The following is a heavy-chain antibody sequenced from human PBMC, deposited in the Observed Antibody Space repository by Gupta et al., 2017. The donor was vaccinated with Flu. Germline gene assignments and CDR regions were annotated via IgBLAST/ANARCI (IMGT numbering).Heavy chain of an antibody. CDR3: TADPTV. J-gene: IGHJ4*02. D-gene: IGHD4-17*01. Sequence: EVQLVQSGTEMKKPGATVKISCKVSGYTFIDSYMNWVQQAPGKGLEWMGLVDPRDGGTIYAERFQGRITITADTSTDTSYMELSSLRSEDTAVYFCTADPTVWGQGTLVTVSS. CDR1: GYTFIDSY. V-gene: IGHV1-69-2*01. CDR2: VDPRDGGT.